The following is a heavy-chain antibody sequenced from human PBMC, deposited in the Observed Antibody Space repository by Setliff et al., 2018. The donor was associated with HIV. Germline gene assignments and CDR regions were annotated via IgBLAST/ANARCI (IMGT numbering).Heavy chain of an antibody. D-gene: IGHD3-22*01. V-gene: IGHV3-23*01. Sequence: PGESLKISCAASGLTFSNYAMSWVRQAPGEGLEWVSAILSTGERTFYADSVKGRFTISRDNSKNTVYLQMNSLRAEDTAEYYCAKELAASGLGYFDSWGRGILVTVSS. J-gene: IGHJ4*02. CDR1: GLTFSNYA. CDR2: ILSTGERT. CDR3: AKELAASGLGYFDS.